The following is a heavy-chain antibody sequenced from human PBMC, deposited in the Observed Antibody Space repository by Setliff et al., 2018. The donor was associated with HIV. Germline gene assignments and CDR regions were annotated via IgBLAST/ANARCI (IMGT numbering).Heavy chain of an antibody. D-gene: IGHD3-9*01. CDR1: GYTFTGYY. CDR3: ARDYRTTDILSSGYMDV. Sequence: ASVTVSCKASGYTFTGYYIHWVRQAPGQGLQWMGRINPNIGSTNYAQNFQGSATMTRDTSVNTAFMELSNLRSDDTAVYYCARDYRTTDILSSGYMDVWGKGTTVTVSS. V-gene: IGHV1-2*06. J-gene: IGHJ6*03. CDR2: INPNIGST.